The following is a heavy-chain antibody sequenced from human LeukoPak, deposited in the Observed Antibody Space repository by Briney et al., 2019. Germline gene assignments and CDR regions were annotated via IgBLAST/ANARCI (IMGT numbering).Heavy chain of an antibody. Sequence: ASVKVSCKASGYTFTSYYMHWVRQAPGQGLEWMGIINPSGGSTSYAQKFQGRVTMTRDTSTSTVYMELSSLRSEDTAVYYCARASGHYYGSSGYELWFDPWGQGTLVTVSS. CDR1: GYTFTSYY. D-gene: IGHD3-22*01. J-gene: IGHJ5*02. CDR3: ARASGHYYGSSGYELWFDP. CDR2: INPSGGST. V-gene: IGHV1-46*01.